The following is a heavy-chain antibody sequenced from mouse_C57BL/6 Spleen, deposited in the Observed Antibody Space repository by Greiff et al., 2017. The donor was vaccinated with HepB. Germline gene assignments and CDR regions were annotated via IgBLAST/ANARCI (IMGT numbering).Heavy chain of an antibody. V-gene: IGHV3-8*01. Sequence: EVKLQESGPGLAKPSQTLSLTCSVTGYSITSDYWNWIRKFPGNKLEYMGYISYSGSTYYNPSLKRRISITRYTSKNQYYLQLNSVTTEDTATYYCARIPSDSSGYVDYWGQGTTLTVSS. CDR2: ISYSGST. CDR3: ARIPSDSSGYVDY. J-gene: IGHJ2*01. D-gene: IGHD3-2*02. CDR1: GYSITSDY.